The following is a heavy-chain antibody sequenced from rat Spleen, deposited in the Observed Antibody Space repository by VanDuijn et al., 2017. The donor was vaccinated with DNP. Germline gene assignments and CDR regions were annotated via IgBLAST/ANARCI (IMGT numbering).Heavy chain of an antibody. CDR1: GFTFSDYD. J-gene: IGHJ3*01. D-gene: IGHD1-12*03. CDR2: NIYDGSST. CDR3: ATSGYGYDGYPFAY. V-gene: IGHV5S10*01. Sequence: EVQLVESGGGLVQSGNSLKLSCAASGFTFSDYDMAWVRQSPKKGLEWVATNIYDGSSTYYRDSVKGRFTISRDNAKSTLYLQMNSLRSEDTATYYCATSGYGYDGYPFAYWGHGTLVTVSS.